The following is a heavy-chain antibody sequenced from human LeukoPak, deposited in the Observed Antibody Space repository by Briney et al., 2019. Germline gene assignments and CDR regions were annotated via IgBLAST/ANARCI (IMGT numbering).Heavy chain of an antibody. CDR3: AKDLKYYYDSSGFPSPFDY. CDR1: GFTFSRYS. CDR2: ISISSNYI. Sequence: GGSLRLSCAASGFTFSRYSMNWVRQAPGKGLEWVSSISISSNYIYYADSVKGRFTISRDNAKNSLYLQMNSLRAEDTAVYYCAKDLKYYYDSSGFPSPFDYWGQGTLVTVSS. J-gene: IGHJ4*02. V-gene: IGHV3-21*04. D-gene: IGHD3-22*01.